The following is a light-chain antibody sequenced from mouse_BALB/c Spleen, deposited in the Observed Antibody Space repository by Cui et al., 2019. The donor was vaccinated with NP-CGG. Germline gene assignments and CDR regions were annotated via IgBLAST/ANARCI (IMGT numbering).Light chain of an antibody. CDR1: TGAATTSNY. CDR2: GNN. J-gene: IGLJ1*01. V-gene: IGLV1*01. Sequence: QAVVTQESALTTSPGETVTLTCRSSTGAATTSNYANWVQEKTDHLFTGLIGGNNKRGTGVPARFSGSLIGDKAALTITGAQTEDEAIYFCTLWYSNHWVFGGGTKTDCP. CDR3: TLWYSNHWV.